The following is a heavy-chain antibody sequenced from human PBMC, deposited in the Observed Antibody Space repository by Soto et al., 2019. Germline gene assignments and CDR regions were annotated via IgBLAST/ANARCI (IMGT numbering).Heavy chain of an antibody. CDR1: GGSFSDFY. CDR3: GPRGAVADPRGY. J-gene: IGHJ4*02. Sequence: QVQLQLWGAGRLKPSESLSLTCAVYGGSFSDFYWTWIRQLPGKGLEWIGEINHSGNTNYNPSLKSRVAISVDTSNNQFSLHLGSVTAADTAVYYCGPRGAVADPRGYWGQGTLVTVSS. V-gene: IGHV4-34*01. CDR2: INHSGNT. D-gene: IGHD6-19*01.